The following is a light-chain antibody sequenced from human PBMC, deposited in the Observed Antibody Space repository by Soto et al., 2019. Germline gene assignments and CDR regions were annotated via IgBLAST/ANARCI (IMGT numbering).Light chain of an antibody. CDR1: QTISRY. Sequence: DIQMTQSPSSLSAYVGDRVTITCRASQTISRYLNRYQQKAGKAPNVLIYTVSSLQSGVPSRFSGSGSGTDFTLTINKLQPEDSAIYYCQQTYGTPLTFGGGTRVEIK. CDR3: QQTYGTPLT. V-gene: IGKV1-39*01. CDR2: TVS. J-gene: IGKJ4*01.